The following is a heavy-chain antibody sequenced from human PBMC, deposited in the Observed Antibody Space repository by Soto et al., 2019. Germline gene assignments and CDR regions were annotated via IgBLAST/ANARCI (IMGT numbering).Heavy chain of an antibody. CDR1: GLTITGKKY. D-gene: IGHD2-15*01. Sequence: PGESLKISCAALGLTITGKKYMSWVRQAPGRGLEWVSALYDVDGTYYADSVKGRCTISRDSSKTIVFLQMTNLGPDDTAVYYCATWLLREHAYDIWGLGTTVTVPS. CDR2: LYDVDGT. CDR3: ATWLLREHAYDI. J-gene: IGHJ3*02. V-gene: IGHV3-53*01.